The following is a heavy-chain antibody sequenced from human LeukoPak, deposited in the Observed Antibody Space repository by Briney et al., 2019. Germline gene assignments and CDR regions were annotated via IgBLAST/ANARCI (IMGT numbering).Heavy chain of an antibody. CDR2: IYDSGST. J-gene: IGHJ3*02. Sequence: PSETLSLTCTVSGASIRSGDYYWSWIRQPPGKGLEWIGYIYDSGSTYYNPSLKSRITISVDTSENRFSLKLSSVTAADTAVYYCARDCSGGSCYGAFDIWGQGTMVTVSS. CDR1: GASIRSGDYY. CDR3: ARDCSGGSCYGAFDI. D-gene: IGHD2-15*01. V-gene: IGHV4-30-4*01.